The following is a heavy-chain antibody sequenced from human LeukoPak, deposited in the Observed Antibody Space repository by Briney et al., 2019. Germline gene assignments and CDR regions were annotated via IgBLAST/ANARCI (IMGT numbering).Heavy chain of an antibody. V-gene: IGHV4-39*01. CDR1: GGSISSSSYY. J-gene: IGHJ5*02. CDR3: ARRSTAPIAGTGVNWFDP. CDR2: IYYSGST. Sequence: SETLSLTCTVSGGSISSSSYYWGWIRQPPGKGLEWIGSIYYSGSTYYNPSLKSRVTISVDTSKNQFSLKLSSATAADTAVYYCARRSTAPIAGTGVNWFDPWGQGTLVTVSS. D-gene: IGHD6-13*01.